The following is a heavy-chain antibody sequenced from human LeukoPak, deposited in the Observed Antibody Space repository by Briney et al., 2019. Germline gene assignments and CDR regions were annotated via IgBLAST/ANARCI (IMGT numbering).Heavy chain of an antibody. CDR3: ARTLFPYSSSGLMWFDP. D-gene: IGHD6-6*01. CDR1: GYTFTGYY. CDR2: INPNSGGT. V-gene: IGHV1-2*02. Sequence: GASVKVSCKASGYTFTGYYMHWVRQAPGQGLEWMGWINPNSGGTNYAQKFQGRVTMTRDTSISTAYMELSRLRSDDTAVYYCARTLFPYSSSGLMWFDPWGQGTLVTVSS. J-gene: IGHJ5*02.